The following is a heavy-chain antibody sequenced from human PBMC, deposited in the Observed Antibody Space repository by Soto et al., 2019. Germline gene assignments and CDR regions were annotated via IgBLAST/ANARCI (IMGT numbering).Heavy chain of an antibody. CDR2: IYYSGRT. J-gene: IGHJ4*02. Sequence: QVQLQESGPGLVKPSETLSLTCTVSGGSIRDYFWTWIRQPPGKGLEWIGYIYYSGRTNYNPSLNRRVSISVDTSKNHSSMQLRSVTAADTAVDYCARVGGDDFGDSGGFDYWGQGTLVTVSS. D-gene: IGHD4-17*01. V-gene: IGHV4-59*01. CDR1: GGSIRDYF. CDR3: ARVGGDDFGDSGGFDY.